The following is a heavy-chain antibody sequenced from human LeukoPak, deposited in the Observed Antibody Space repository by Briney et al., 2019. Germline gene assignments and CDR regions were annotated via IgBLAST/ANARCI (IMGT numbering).Heavy chain of an antibody. Sequence: PSETLSLTCTVSGGSISPYYWSWIRQPPGKGLEWIGYIHYSGSTNYNPSLRSRVAISVDMSKNQVSLNLSSVTAADTAMYFCARGGSQRHFDWFLYSWGQGTLATVSS. V-gene: IGHV4-59*01. J-gene: IGHJ4*02. CDR3: ARGGSQRHFDWFLYS. D-gene: IGHD3-9*01. CDR2: IHYSGST. CDR1: GGSISPYY.